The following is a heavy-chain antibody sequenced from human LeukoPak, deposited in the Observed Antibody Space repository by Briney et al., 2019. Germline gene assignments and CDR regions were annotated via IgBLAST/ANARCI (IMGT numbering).Heavy chain of an antibody. CDR2: IYYSGST. CDR1: GGSISSYY. Sequence: SETLSLTCTVSGGSISSYYWSWIRQPPGKGLEWIGYIYYSGSTNYNPSLKSRVTISVDTSKNQFSLKLSSVTAADTAVYYCAREERTLDEPFSLLGFDYWGQGTLVTVSS. CDR3: AREERTLDEPFSLLGFDY. J-gene: IGHJ4*02. D-gene: IGHD1-14*01. V-gene: IGHV4-59*01.